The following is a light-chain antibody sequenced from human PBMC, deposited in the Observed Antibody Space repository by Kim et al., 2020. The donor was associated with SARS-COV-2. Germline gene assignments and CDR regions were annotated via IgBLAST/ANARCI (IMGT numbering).Light chain of an antibody. CDR3: QQYGNSPYT. CDR2: GAS. V-gene: IGKV3-20*01. Sequence: EVLLTQSPGTLSLSPGERATLSCRASQTIISNYLAWYQQTPGQAPRLLIFGASSRATGIPDRFSGSGSGTDFTLTISRLEPEDFAVYYCQQYGNSPYTFGQGTKLEI. J-gene: IGKJ2*01. CDR1: QTIISNY.